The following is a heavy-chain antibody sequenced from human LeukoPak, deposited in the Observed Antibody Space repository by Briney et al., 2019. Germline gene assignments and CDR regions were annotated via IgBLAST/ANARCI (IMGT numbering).Heavy chain of an antibody. Sequence: ASVKVSCKPSGYTFTSYYMHWVRQAPGQGLEWMGIINPSGGSTSYAQKFQGRVTMTRDMSTSTVYMELCSLRSEDTAVYYCARDLEGAVAGRLFDYWGQGTLVTVSS. D-gene: IGHD6-19*01. CDR1: GYTFTSYY. CDR3: ARDLEGAVAGRLFDY. CDR2: INPSGGST. J-gene: IGHJ4*02. V-gene: IGHV1-46*01.